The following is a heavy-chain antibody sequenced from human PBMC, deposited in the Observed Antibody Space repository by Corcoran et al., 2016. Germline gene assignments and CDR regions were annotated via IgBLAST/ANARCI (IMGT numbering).Heavy chain of an antibody. CDR1: GYTFSSYK. J-gene: IGHJ4*02. CDR3: TLVGGCAHFDS. Sequence: QVQLEQSGAEVKMPGASVKVSCKASGYTFSSYKMHWVRQAPGQTLEWLGWINGGNGNTKYSEKYKGRVTISRDTSATTDYMDLSSLKSEDTAVYDCTLVGGCAHFDSWGQGTLVTVSS. D-gene: IGHD3-10*01. V-gene: IGHV1-3*01. CDR2: INGGNGNT.